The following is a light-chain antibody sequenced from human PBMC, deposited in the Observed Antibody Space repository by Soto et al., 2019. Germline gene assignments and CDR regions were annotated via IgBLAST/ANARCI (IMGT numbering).Light chain of an antibody. CDR2: DVN. V-gene: IGLV2-8*01. Sequence: QSALTQPPSASGSPGQSVTISCTGTSSDVGGYNYVSWYQQHPGKAPKLMIYDVNKRPSGVSDRFSGSKSANTASLTISGLQAEDEADYYCSSYAGTTSLLFGTGNKLTVL. J-gene: IGLJ1*01. CDR1: SSDVGGYNY. CDR3: SSYAGTTSLL.